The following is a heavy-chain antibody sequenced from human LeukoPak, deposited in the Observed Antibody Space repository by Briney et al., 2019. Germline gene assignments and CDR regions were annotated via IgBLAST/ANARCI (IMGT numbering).Heavy chain of an antibody. Sequence: GGSLRLSCAASGFTFSSYSMDWVRQAPGNGLEWVAVISDDGVNNNYTDSVKGRFTISRDNSKNTLYLQMNSLRVEDTAMYYCARDKCHDCDFCSAHLVSWGQGILVTVSS. J-gene: IGHJ4*02. CDR3: ARDKCHDCDFCSAHLVS. D-gene: IGHD3-3*01. CDR2: ISDDGVNN. CDR1: GFTFSSYS. V-gene: IGHV3-30*03.